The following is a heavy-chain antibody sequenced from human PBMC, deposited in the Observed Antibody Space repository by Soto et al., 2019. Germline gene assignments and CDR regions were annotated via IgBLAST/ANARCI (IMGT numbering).Heavy chain of an antibody. CDR2: VAYDGSKT. J-gene: IGHJ5*01. V-gene: IGHV3-30*03. Sequence: QVQLVESGGGVVQPGSSLRLTCAASGFTFSSNGMHWVRQAPGKGLEWVALVAYDGSKTYYGDSVRGRFTISRDNSENTLYLQMNSLRAEDTAVYYCARWVGGSMYDNSGKYDSWGQGTLVTVSS. CDR1: GFTFSSNG. CDR3: ARWVGGSMYDNSGKYDS. D-gene: IGHD3-22*01.